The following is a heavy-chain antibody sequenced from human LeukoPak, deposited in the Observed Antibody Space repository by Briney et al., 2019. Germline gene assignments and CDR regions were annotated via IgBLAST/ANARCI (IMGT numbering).Heavy chain of an antibody. V-gene: IGHV5-51*01. Sequence: GESLKISCKGSGYSFTSYCIGWVRQMPGKGLEWMGIIYPGDSDTRYSPSFQGQVTISADKSISTAYLQWSSLKASDTAMYYCARDGLNKWELRGSWFDPWGQGTLVTVSS. CDR3: ARDGLNKWELRGSWFDP. D-gene: IGHD1-26*01. CDR2: IYPGDSDT. CDR1: GYSFTSYC. J-gene: IGHJ5*02.